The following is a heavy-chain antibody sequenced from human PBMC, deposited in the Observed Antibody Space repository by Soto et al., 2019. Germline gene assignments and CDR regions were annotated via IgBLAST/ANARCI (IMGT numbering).Heavy chain of an antibody. Sequence: SETLSLTCTVSGGSISSGGYYWSWIRQHPGKGLEWIGYIYYSGSTYYNPSLKSQVTISVDTSKNQFSLKLSSVTAADTAVYYCAMYCSSTSCHNDAFDIWGQGTMVTVSS. CDR3: AMYCSSTSCHNDAFDI. J-gene: IGHJ3*02. CDR1: GGSISSGGYY. D-gene: IGHD2-2*01. V-gene: IGHV4-31*01. CDR2: IYYSGST.